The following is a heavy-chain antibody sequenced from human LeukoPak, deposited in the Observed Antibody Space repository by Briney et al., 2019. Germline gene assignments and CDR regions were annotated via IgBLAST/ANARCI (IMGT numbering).Heavy chain of an antibody. J-gene: IGHJ4*02. D-gene: IGHD2-2*01. Sequence: PGGSLRLSCAASGFTFDDYAMHWVRHAPGKGLEWVSLISGDGGSTYYADSVKGRFTISRDNSKNSLYLQMNSLRTEDTALYYCAKVQLGYEGRKRDFDYWGQGTLVTVSS. CDR2: ISGDGGST. V-gene: IGHV3-43*02. CDR1: GFTFDDYA. CDR3: AKVQLGYEGRKRDFDY.